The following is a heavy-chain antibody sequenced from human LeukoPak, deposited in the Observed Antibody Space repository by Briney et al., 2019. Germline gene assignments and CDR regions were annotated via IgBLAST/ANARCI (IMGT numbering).Heavy chain of an antibody. D-gene: IGHD5-18*01. CDR1: GYTFTGYY. Sequence: ASVKVSCKASGYTFTGYYMHWVRQAPGQGLEWMGRINPNSGGTNYAQRFQGRVTMTRDTSISTAYMNLSRLRSDGTAVYYCARDWRGYNYGQDYWGQGTLVTVSS. CDR2: INPNSGGT. J-gene: IGHJ4*02. V-gene: IGHV1-2*06. CDR3: ARDWRGYNYGQDY.